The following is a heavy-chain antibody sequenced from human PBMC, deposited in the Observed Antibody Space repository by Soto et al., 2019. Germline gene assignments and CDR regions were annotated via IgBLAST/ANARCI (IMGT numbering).Heavy chain of an antibody. CDR2: IIPIFGTA. CDR1: GGTFSSYA. Sequence: QVQLVQSGAEVKKPGSSVKVSCKASGGTFSSYAISWVRQAPGQGLEWMGGIIPIFGTANYAQKFQGRVTITADKSTRTAYMELSSLSSEDTAVYFCTYYGGNSDFDYWGQGTLVTVSS. J-gene: IGHJ4*02. D-gene: IGHD4-17*01. V-gene: IGHV1-69*06. CDR3: TYYGGNSDFDY.